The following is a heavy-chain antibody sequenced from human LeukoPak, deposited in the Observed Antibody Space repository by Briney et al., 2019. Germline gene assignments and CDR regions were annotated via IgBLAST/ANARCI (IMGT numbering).Heavy chain of an antibody. V-gene: IGHV3-48*01. CDR2: ISSRSTTI. Sequence: GGSLRLSCAASGFTFSSYSMNWVRQAPGKGLECVSYISSRSTTISHADSVKGRFTISRDNAKNSLYLQMNSLRAEDTAVYYCAGNIAVGDKITLDYWGQGTLVTVSS. CDR3: AGNIAVGDKITLDY. D-gene: IGHD6-19*01. J-gene: IGHJ4*02. CDR1: GFTFSSYS.